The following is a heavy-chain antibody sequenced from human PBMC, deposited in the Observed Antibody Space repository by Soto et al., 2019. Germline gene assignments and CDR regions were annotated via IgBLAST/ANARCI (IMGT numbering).Heavy chain of an antibody. CDR1: GDSVSELS. D-gene: IGHD7-27*01. Sequence: QVHLVQSGADVKRPGASVKVSCKVSGDSVSELSINWVRQVPAKGLEWMGGFDPEEGETIYAQKFQGRVIMTEDTSTNTAYLDLRSLKSEDTAVYYCATINHWAQPYFDDWGQGTPVTLSS. J-gene: IGHJ4*02. CDR3: ATINHWAQPYFDD. V-gene: IGHV1-24*01. CDR2: FDPEEGET.